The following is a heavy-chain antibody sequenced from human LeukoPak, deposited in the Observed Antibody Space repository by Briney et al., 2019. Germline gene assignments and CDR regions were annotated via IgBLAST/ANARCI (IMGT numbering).Heavy chain of an antibody. D-gene: IGHD3-16*01. CDR2: ISGGGGST. Sequence: PGGSLRLSCAASGFTFSTYAMSWVRQAPGKGLEWVSLISGGGGSTYYADSVKGRFTISRDNAKNTLYLKMNGLRAEDTAVYYCARDFLHLGGWGQGTMVTVSS. CDR1: GFTFSTYA. V-gene: IGHV3-23*01. J-gene: IGHJ3*01. CDR3: ARDFLHLGG.